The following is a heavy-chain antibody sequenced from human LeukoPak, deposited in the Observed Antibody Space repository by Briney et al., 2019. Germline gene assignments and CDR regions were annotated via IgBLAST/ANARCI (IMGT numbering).Heavy chain of an antibody. J-gene: IGHJ4*02. Sequence: SETLSLTCTVSGGSISSYYWSWIRQPPGKGLEWIGYIYYSGSTNYNPSLKSRVTISVDTSKNQFSLKLSSVTAADTAVYYCARHGDGDSPFDYWGQGTLVTVSS. CDR3: ARHGDGDSPFDY. CDR2: IYYSGST. CDR1: GGSISSYY. D-gene: IGHD4-17*01. V-gene: IGHV4-59*01.